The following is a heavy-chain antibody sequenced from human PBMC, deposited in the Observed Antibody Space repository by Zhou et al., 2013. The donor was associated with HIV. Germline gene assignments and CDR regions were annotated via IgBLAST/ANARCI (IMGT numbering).Heavy chain of an antibody. CDR1: GYTLTDYY. V-gene: IGHV1-2*02. CDR2: MNPKNGGT. D-gene: IGHD6-25*01. CDR3: TRDKSPVAAAFHIDAFDF. Sequence: QVQLVQSGPEVKKPGASVKVSCKASGYTLTDYYIYWVRQAPGQGLEWMGWMNPKNGGTDFARRFQGRVTLTRDTSISTAYMELNSLRSDDTALYYCTRDKSPVAAAFHIDAFDFWGQGTMVIVSS. J-gene: IGHJ3*01.